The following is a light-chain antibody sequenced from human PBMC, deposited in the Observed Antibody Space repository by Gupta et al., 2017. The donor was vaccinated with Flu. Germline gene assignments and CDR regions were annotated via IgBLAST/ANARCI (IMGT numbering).Light chain of an antibody. V-gene: IGLV2-14*03. CDR2: DVG. Sequence: TNTDIGRYDYVSWYQQHPGKAPKLTIYDVGNRPSGVSTRFSGSRSSNTATLTSAGLQAEDEADYYGYSFTSSNTVFGGGTKLTVL. J-gene: IGLJ3*02. CDR1: NTDIGRYDY. CDR3: YSFTSSNTV.